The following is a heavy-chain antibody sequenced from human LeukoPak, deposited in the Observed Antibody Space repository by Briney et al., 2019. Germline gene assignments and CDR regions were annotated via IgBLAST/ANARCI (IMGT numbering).Heavy chain of an antibody. D-gene: IGHD3-22*01. CDR3: AKGSQAYYDSSGSFYYYYYMDV. Sequence: GASVKVSCKASGYTFTGYYMHWVRQAPGQGLEWMGWINTNSGGTNYAQKFQGRVTMTRDTSISTAYMELSRLRSDDTAVYYCAKGSQAYYDSSGSFYYYYYMDVWGKGTTVTISS. V-gene: IGHV1-2*02. CDR2: INTNSGGT. CDR1: GYTFTGYY. J-gene: IGHJ6*03.